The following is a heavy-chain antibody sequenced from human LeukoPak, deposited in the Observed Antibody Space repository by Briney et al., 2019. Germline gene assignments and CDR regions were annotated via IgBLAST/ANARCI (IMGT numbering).Heavy chain of an antibody. Sequence: PGGSLRLSCDASGFSFSTYAMHWVRQAPGKGLEYVSAISSDGGITYYANSVEGRFTFSRDNSKNTLYLQMGSLRAEDMAVYFCGRVFYDSGGYYFDYGGQGTLVTVSS. D-gene: IGHD3-22*01. CDR3: GRVFYDSGGYYFDY. CDR1: GFSFSTYA. V-gene: IGHV3-64*01. CDR2: ISSDGGIT. J-gene: IGHJ4*02.